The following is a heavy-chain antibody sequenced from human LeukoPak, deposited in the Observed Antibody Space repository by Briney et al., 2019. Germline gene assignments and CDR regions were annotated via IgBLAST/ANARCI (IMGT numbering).Heavy chain of an antibody. CDR3: ARKENVYYYFDY. CDR2: IYHSGTT. J-gene: IGHJ4*02. D-gene: IGHD3-10*01. Sequence: SDTLSLTCAVSGYSITSSWWGWIRQPPGKGLEWIGYIYHSGTTYYNPSLQSRVTMSVDTSKNQFSLKLSSVTAVDTAVYYCARKENVYYYFDYWGQGTLVTVSS. CDR1: GYSITSSW. V-gene: IGHV4-28*01.